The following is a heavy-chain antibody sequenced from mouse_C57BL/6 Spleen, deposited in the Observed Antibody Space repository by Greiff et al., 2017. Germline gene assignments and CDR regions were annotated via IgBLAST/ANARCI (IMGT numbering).Heavy chain of an antibody. V-gene: IGHV1-26*01. D-gene: IGHD1-1*01. CDR2: INPNNGGT. CDR1: GYTFTDYY. Sequence: EVQLQQSGPELVKPGASVKISCKASGYTFTDYYMNWVKQSHGKSLEWIGDINPNNGGTSYNQKFKGKATLTVDKSSSTAYMELRSLTSEDSAVYYCASYYYGSSSNYFDYWGQGTTLTVSS. J-gene: IGHJ2*01. CDR3: ASYYYGSSSNYFDY.